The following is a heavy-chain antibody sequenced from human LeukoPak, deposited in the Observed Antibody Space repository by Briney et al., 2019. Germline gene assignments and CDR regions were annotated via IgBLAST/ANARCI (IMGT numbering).Heavy chain of an antibody. Sequence: GESLSISCKGSGYSFTSYWISWVRQTPGKGLEWMGRINPSDSYTNYSPSFQGHVTISADKSTSTAYLQWSSLKASDTAMYYCASLGAPYYYYGMDVWGKGTTVTVSS. J-gene: IGHJ6*04. CDR3: ASLGAPYYYYGMDV. V-gene: IGHV5-10-1*01. CDR1: GYSFTSYW. CDR2: INPSDSYT.